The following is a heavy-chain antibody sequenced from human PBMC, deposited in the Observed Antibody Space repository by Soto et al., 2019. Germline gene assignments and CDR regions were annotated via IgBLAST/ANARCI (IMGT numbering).Heavy chain of an antibody. CDR3: ARGYIVATIRDHPINWFDP. Sequence: PSETLSLTCTVSGGSISSGDYYWSWIRQPPGRGLEWIGYIYYSGSTYYNPSLKSRVTISVDTSKNQFSLKLSSVNAADTAVYYCARGYIVATIRDHPINWFDPWGQGTLVTVSS. CDR2: IYYSGST. V-gene: IGHV4-30-4*01. D-gene: IGHD5-12*01. CDR1: GGSISSGDYY. J-gene: IGHJ5*02.